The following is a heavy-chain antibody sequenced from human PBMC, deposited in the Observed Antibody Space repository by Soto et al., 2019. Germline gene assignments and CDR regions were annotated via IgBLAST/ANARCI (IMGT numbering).Heavy chain of an antibody. J-gene: IGHJ5*01. CDR1: GGSFSNDY. CDR3: ARDRYFYDSRGYYRTLDS. V-gene: IGHV4-59*01. CDR2: IFHSGIT. D-gene: IGHD3-22*01. Sequence: PSETLSLTCFISGGSFSNDYWTWIRQSPGKGLEWIGYIFHSGITDYNPSVKSRVTISIDKSRNLFSLNLTSVTAADMAVYYCARDRYFYDSRGYYRTLDSWGQGTLVTVSS.